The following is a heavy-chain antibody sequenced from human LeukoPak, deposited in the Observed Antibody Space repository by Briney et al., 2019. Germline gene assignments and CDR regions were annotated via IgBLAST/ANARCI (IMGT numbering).Heavy chain of an antibody. CDR3: ARGRTVAGTRDY. V-gene: IGHV3-21*01. D-gene: IGHD6-19*01. CDR1: GFTFSSYS. Sequence: PGGSLRLSCAASGFTFSSYSMSWVRQAPGKGLEWVSSISSSISYIYYADSVKGRFTISRDNAKNSLYLQMNSLRAEDTAVYYCARGRTVAGTRDYWGQGTLVTVSS. CDR2: ISSSISYI. J-gene: IGHJ4*02.